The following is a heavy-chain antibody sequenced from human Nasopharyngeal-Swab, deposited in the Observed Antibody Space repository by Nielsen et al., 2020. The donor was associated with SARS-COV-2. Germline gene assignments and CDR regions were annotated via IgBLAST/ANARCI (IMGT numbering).Heavy chain of an antibody. CDR1: GYTFTGYY. V-gene: IGHV1-2*06. Sequence: ASVKVSCKASGYTFTGYYMHWVRQAPGQGLEWMGRINPNSGGTNYAQKFQGRVTMTRDTSISTAYMELSRLRSDDTAVYYCARDRAAEKYGDPANFDYWGQGTLVTVSS. CDR3: ARDRAAEKYGDPANFDY. CDR2: INPNSGGT. D-gene: IGHD4-17*01. J-gene: IGHJ4*02.